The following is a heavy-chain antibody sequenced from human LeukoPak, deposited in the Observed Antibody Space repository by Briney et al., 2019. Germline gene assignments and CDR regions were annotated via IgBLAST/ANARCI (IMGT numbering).Heavy chain of an antibody. V-gene: IGHV3-7*01. CDR2: IKQDGSQK. CDR3: ARTYYYDSSGPPFFDY. CDR1: GFTFSSYW. Sequence: GGSLRLSCAASGFTFSSYWMSWVRQAPGKGLEWVANIKQDGSQKYYVDSVKGRFTISRDNAKNSLYLQMNSLRAEDTAVYYCARTYYYDSSGPPFFDYWGQGTLVTVSS. J-gene: IGHJ4*02. D-gene: IGHD3-22*01.